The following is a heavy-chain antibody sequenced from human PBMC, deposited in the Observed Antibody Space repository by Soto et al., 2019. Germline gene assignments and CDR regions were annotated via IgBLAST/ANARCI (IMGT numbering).Heavy chain of an antibody. Sequence: EVQLVETGGGLIQPGGSLRLSCAASGLAVSSNYMTWVRQAPGKGLEWVSIIYSGGSTYYADSVKGRFTISGDNSKNTLYLQMNSLGAEDTAVYYCARVSRSGAWYFDYWGQGTLVTVSS. CDR2: IYSGGST. CDR1: GLAVSSNY. V-gene: IGHV3-53*02. J-gene: IGHJ4*02. CDR3: ARVSRSGAWYFDY. D-gene: IGHD3-10*01.